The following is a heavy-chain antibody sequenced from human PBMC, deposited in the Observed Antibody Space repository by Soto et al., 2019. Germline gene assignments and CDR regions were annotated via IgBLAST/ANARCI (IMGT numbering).Heavy chain of an antibody. D-gene: IGHD3-10*01. CDR1: GDSISSVNW. V-gene: IGHV4-4*02. CDR2: IYHSGTT. J-gene: IGHJ5*02. CDR3: ASHSMVRGAFNWFDP. Sequence: SETLSLTCGVSGDSISSVNWWCWVRQAPGKGLEWIGEIYHSGTTNFNPTLTGRVSMSVDTSKNQFSLKLSSVTAADTAVYYCASHSMVRGAFNWFDPWGQGTLVTVSS.